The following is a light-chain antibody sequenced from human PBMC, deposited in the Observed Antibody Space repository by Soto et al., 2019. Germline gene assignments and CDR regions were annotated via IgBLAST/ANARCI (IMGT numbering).Light chain of an antibody. CDR1: SSDVGAYNY. CDR2: EVI. CDR3: SSYTSSSTLV. V-gene: IGLV2-14*01. J-gene: IGLJ2*01. Sequence: QSVLTQPASVSGSPGQSITISCTATSSDVGAYNYVSWYQQYTGKAPKLMIYEVINRPSGVSNRFSGSKSGNTASLIISGLQAEDEADYYCSSYTSSSTLVFGGGTKVTVL.